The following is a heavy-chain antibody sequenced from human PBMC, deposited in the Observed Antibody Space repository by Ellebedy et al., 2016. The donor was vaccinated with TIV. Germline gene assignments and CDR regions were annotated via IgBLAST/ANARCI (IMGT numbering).Heavy chain of an antibody. Sequence: GESLKISXAASGFTFSDYYMSWIRQAPGKGLEWVSYISSSGSTIYYADSVKGRFTISRDNAKNSLYLQMNSLRAEDTAVYYCARDPSGSGAASDAFDIWGQGTMVTVSS. CDR2: ISSSGSTI. V-gene: IGHV3-11*01. CDR1: GFTFSDYY. CDR3: ARDPSGSGAASDAFDI. J-gene: IGHJ3*02. D-gene: IGHD3-10*01.